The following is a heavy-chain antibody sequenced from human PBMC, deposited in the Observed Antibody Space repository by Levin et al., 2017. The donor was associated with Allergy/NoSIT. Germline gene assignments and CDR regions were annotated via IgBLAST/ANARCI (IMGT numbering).Heavy chain of an antibody. J-gene: IGHJ6*02. CDR1: GGSISSYY. D-gene: IGHD6-6*01. CDR2: IYYSGST. CDR3: ARTASYSSSSSVYYYYGMDV. Sequence: SETLSLTCTVSGGSISSYYWSWIRQPPGKGLEWIGYIYYSGSTNYNPSLKSRVTISVDTSKNQFSLKLSSVTAADTAVYYCARTASYSSSSSVYYYYGMDVWGQGTTVTVSS. V-gene: IGHV4-59*01.